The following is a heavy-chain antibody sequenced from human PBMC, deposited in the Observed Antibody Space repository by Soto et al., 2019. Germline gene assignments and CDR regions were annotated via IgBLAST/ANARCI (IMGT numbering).Heavy chain of an antibody. CDR2: ISGSGGST. V-gene: IGHV3-23*01. D-gene: IGHD3-10*01. CDR3: AKDLDGYGSGSSDC. J-gene: IGHJ4*02. Sequence: PVGSLRLSCAASGFTFSSYAMSWVRQAPGKGLEWVSAISGSGGSTYYAASVKGRFTISRDNSKNTLYVQMNSLRAEDTAVYYCAKDLDGYGSGSSDCWGQGILVTVSS. CDR1: GFTFSSYA.